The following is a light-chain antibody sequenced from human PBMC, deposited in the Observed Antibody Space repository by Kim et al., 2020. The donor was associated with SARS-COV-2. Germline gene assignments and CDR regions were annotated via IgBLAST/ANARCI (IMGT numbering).Light chain of an antibody. CDR1: SLRTFY. CDR3: NSRDSGGTSYV. V-gene: IGLV3-19*01. J-gene: IGLJ1*01. Sequence: SSELTQDPAVSVALGQTVRITCQGDSLRTFYASWYQQRPGQAPVVVIYAKNNRPSGIPDRFSGSSAGNTASLTITGAQAEDEADYYCNSRDSGGTSYVFGTGTNVTVL. CDR2: AKN.